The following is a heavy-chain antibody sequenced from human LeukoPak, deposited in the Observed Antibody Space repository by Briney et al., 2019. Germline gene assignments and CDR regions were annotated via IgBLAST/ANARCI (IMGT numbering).Heavy chain of an antibody. J-gene: IGHJ4*02. V-gene: IGHV3-30-3*01. D-gene: IGHD3-3*01. CDR3: ARGPFWSGYYDD. CDR1: GFTFSSYA. Sequence: GSLRLSCAASGFTFSSYAMHWVRQAPGKGLEWVAVISYDGSNKYYADSVKGRFTISRDNSKNTLYPQMNSLRAEDTAVYYCARGPFWSGYYDDWGQGTLVTVSS. CDR2: ISYDGSNK.